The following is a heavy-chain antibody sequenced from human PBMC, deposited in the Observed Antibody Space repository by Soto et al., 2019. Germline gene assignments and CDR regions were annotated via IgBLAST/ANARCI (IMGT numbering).Heavy chain of an antibody. Sequence: QVQLQESGPGLVKPSQTLSLTCTVSGGSISSGGYYWSWIRQHPGKGLEWIGYIYYSGSTYYNPSLERCVTISVDTSTNQCSLKLSSVTAAATAVYYCARGVTMVRGVIHTPYFDYWGQGTLVTVSS. D-gene: IGHD3-10*01. V-gene: IGHV4-31*03. J-gene: IGHJ4*02. CDR1: GGSISSGGYY. CDR3: ARGVTMVRGVIHTPYFDY. CDR2: IYYSGST.